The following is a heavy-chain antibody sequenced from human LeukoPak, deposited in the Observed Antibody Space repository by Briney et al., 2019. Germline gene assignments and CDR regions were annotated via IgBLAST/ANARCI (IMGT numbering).Heavy chain of an antibody. J-gene: IGHJ4*02. CDR3: AKLDVARKQLWPRLVPAPFDY. CDR1: GFTFSYYS. Sequence: PGGSLRLSCTASGFTFSYYSMNWVRQAPGKGLEWVSYISSSSSYIYYADSVKGRFTISRDNAKNSLYLQMNSLRAEDTAVYYCAKLDVARKQLWPRLVPAPFDYWGQGTLVTVSS. CDR2: ISSSSSYI. D-gene: IGHD5-18*01. V-gene: IGHV3-21*05.